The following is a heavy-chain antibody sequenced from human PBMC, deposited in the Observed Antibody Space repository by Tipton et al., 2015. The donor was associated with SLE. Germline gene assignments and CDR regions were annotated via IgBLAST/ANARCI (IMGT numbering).Heavy chain of an antibody. CDR2: IYYSGST. D-gene: IGHD4-11*01. V-gene: IGHV4-31*11. J-gene: IGHJ6*02. CDR3: AREGPVYSASYYYAMDV. CDR1: GGSISSGGYY. Sequence: PGLVKPSGTLSLTCAVSGGSISSGGYYWSWIRQLPGKGLEWIGNIYYSGSTFYNTSFESRVTISVDTSKNQFSLKLSSVTAADTAVYYCAREGPVYSASYYYAMDVWGQGTTVAVSS.